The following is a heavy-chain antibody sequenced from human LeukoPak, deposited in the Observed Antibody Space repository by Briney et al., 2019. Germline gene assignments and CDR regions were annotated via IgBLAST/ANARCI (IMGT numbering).Heavy chain of an antibody. D-gene: IGHD1-1*01. CDR1: GFTFSSYA. CDR2: ISGSGGST. V-gene: IGHV3-23*01. CDR3: ANRSPTHTLEDYYYYGTDV. J-gene: IGHJ6*02. Sequence: GGSLRLSCAASGFTFSSYAMSWVRQAPGKGLEWVSAISGSGGSTYYADSVKGRFTISRDNSKNTLYLQMNSLRAEDTAVYYCANRSPTHTLEDYYYYGTDVWGQGTTVTVSS.